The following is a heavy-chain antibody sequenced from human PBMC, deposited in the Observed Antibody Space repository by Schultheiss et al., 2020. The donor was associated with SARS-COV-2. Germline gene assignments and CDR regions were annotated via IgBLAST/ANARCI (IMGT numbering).Heavy chain of an antibody. D-gene: IGHD5-24*01. CDR2: IFSNDEK. V-gene: IGHV2-26*01. Sequence: SGPTLVKPTQTLTLTCTFSGFSLSTSGVGVGWIRQPPGKALEWLAHIFSNDEKSYSTSLKSRLTISKDTSKSQVVLTMTNMDPVDTATYYCARIRVPVEMATMKGAFDIWGQGTMVTVSS. CDR3: ARIRVPVEMATMKGAFDI. J-gene: IGHJ3*02. CDR1: GFSLSTSGVG.